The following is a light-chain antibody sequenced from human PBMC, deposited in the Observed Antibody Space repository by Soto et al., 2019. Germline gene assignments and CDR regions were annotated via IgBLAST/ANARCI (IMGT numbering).Light chain of an antibody. CDR3: MQATEFPWT. Sequence: IVMTQTPLSSPVTLGQPASISCRSSQSLVHSDGNTYLSWLQQRPGQPPRLLIYKISNRLSGVPDRFSGSGAGTDFTLTIRRVEAEDVGLYYCMQATEFPWTFGQGTRVEIK. CDR1: QSLVHSDGNTY. J-gene: IGKJ1*01. CDR2: KIS. V-gene: IGKV2-24*01.